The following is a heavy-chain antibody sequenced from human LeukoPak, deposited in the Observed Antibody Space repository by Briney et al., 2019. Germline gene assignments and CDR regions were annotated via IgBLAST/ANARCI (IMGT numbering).Heavy chain of an antibody. D-gene: IGHD5/OR15-5a*01. Sequence: GGSLRLSCAASGFTFSNYYTSWIRQAPGKGLEWVSYISTSSSYTNYADSVKGRFTISRDNAKNSLYLQMNSLRAEDTAVYYCARTSSSVLDYWGQGTLVTVSS. V-gene: IGHV3-11*06. J-gene: IGHJ4*02. CDR1: GFTFSNYY. CDR2: ISTSSSYT. CDR3: ARTSSSVLDY.